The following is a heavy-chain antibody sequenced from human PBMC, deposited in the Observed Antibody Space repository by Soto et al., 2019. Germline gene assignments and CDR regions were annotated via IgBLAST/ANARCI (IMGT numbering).Heavy chain of an antibody. V-gene: IGHV3-49*03. Sequence: PGGSLSLSCTASGFTLGGYAMSWFRQAPGKGLEWVGFIRSKAYGGTTEYAASVKGRFTISRDDSKSIAYLQMNSLKTEDTAVYYCTRAGEQWLVRNNWFDPWGQGTLVTVSS. J-gene: IGHJ5*02. CDR1: GFTLGGYA. CDR2: IRSKAYGGTT. D-gene: IGHD6-19*01. CDR3: TRAGEQWLVRNNWFDP.